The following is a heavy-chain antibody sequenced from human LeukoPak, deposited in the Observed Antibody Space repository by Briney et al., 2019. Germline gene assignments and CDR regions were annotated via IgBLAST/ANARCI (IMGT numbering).Heavy chain of an antibody. D-gene: IGHD3-10*01. CDR2: ISGSGDNT. CDR3: AKDLLESSYSSYYYMDV. V-gene: IGHV3-23*01. CDR1: GFTFSTYA. Sequence: GGSLRLSCAASGFTFSTYAMNWVRQAPGKGLEWVSAISGSGDNTYHADSVKGRFSISRDNSKNTLYLQMNSLRAEDTAVYYCAKDLLESSYSSYYYMDVWGKGTTVTVSS. J-gene: IGHJ6*03.